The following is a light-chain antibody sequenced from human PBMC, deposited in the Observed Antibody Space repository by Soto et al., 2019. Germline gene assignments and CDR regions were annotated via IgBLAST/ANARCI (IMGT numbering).Light chain of an antibody. Sequence: DIQMTQSPSTLSASVGDRVTITCRASQSISSWLAWYQQKPGKAPKLLIYDASSLESGVPSRFSGSGSGTAFTLTISSLQPDDFATYYCQEYNSYSLTFGGGTKVEIK. V-gene: IGKV1-5*01. CDR1: QSISSW. J-gene: IGKJ4*01. CDR2: DAS. CDR3: QEYNSYSLT.